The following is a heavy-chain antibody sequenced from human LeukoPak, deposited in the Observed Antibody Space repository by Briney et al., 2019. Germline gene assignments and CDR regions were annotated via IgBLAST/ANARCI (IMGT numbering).Heavy chain of an antibody. V-gene: IGHV3-48*04. CDR1: GFTFSSYS. Sequence: GGSLRLSCAASGFTFSSYSMNWVRQAPGKGLEWVSYISSSSSTIYYADSVKGRFTISRDNAKNSLYLQMNSLRAEDTAVYYCARDLELFHDYWGQGTLVTVSS. D-gene: IGHD3-10*01. CDR3: ARDLELFHDY. CDR2: ISSSSSTI. J-gene: IGHJ4*02.